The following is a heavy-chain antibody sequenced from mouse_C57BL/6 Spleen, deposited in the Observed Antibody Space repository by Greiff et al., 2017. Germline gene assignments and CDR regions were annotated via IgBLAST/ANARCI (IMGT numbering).Heavy chain of an antibody. CDR2: IWGDGST. V-gene: IGHV2-3*01. Sequence: VHLVESGPGLVAPSQCLSISCTVSGFSLTSYGVSWVRQPPGKGLEWLGVIWGDGSTNYHSALISRLSISKDNSKSQVFLKLNSLQTEDTATYYCAKDDYDEDYYAMDYWGQGTSVTGSS. CDR1: GFSLTSYG. CDR3: AKDDYDEDYYAMDY. D-gene: IGHD2-4*01. J-gene: IGHJ4*01.